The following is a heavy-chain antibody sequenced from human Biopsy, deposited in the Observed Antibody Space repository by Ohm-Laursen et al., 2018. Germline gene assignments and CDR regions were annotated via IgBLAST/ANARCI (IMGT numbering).Heavy chain of an antibody. CDR1: GDSISSSNFY. Sequence: TLSLTCTVSGDSISSSNFYWAWIRQPPGKGLEWIGSMHNRGSTYYNPSLKSRVTISIDASKNQFSLKLTSVTAADTTVYYCVRHALRLGPKKNWFDTWGQGTPVTVSS. J-gene: IGHJ5*02. D-gene: IGHD3-16*01. CDR3: VRHALRLGPKKNWFDT. V-gene: IGHV4-39*01. CDR2: MHNRGST.